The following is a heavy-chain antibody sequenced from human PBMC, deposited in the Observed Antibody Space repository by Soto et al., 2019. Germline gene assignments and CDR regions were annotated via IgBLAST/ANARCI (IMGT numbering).Heavy chain of an antibody. CDR2: IYWDDDK. CDR1: GFSLSTSGVG. V-gene: IGHV2-5*02. D-gene: IGHD6-13*01. CDR3: AHRRAAYPSSWSSTIENTYFDP. J-gene: IGHJ5*02. Sequence: QITLKESGPTLVKPTQTLTLTCTFSGFSLSTSGVGVGWIRQPPGKALEWLALIYWDDDKWYSPSLKSRLTITKYTSKTQVVLTVTNMDPVDTATYYCAHRRAAYPSSWSSTIENTYFDPWGQGTLVTVSS.